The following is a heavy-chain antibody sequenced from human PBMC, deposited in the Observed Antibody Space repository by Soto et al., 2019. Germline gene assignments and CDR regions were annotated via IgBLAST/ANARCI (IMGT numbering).Heavy chain of an antibody. D-gene: IGHD2-15*01. Sequence: QVQLVESGGGVVQPGRSLRLSCAASAFTFRSYTMHWVRQAPGKGLEWVATISYDGSKTNYADSVRGRFTISRDNSKSPLFLKMDSLRPEDTAVFSCARDRDSSYFPPPYSFDPWGQGPLVTVPS. V-gene: IGHV3-30*04. CDR1: AFTFRSYT. CDR2: ISYDGSKT. J-gene: IGHJ5*02. CDR3: ARDRDSSYFPPPYSFDP.